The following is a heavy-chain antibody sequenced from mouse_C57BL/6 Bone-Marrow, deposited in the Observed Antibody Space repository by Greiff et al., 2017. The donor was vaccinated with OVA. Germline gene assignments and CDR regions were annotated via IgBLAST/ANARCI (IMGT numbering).Heavy chain of an antibody. D-gene: IGHD1-1*01. CDR1: GFNIKDYY. CDR2: IDPEDGDT. CDR3: TTCYDFVDY. V-gene: IGHV14-1*01. Sequence: VQLQQSGAELVRPGASVKLSCTASGFNIKDYYMHWVKQRPEQGLEWIGRIDPEDGDTEYAPKFKGKATMTADKSSNQAYLQLSSLTSEDTAVYYCTTCYDFVDYWGQGTTLTVSS. J-gene: IGHJ2*01.